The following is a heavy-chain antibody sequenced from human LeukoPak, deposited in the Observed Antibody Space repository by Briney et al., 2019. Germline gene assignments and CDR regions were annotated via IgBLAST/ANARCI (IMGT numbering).Heavy chain of an antibody. CDR1: GFTFSTHG. D-gene: IGHD5-18*01. J-gene: IGHJ4*02. CDR2: IWYDGSKE. Sequence: GGSLGLSCAASGFTFSTHGMHWVRQAPGKGLERVAIIWYDGSKEYYADSVKGRFTISRDNSKNTLYLQMNRLRAEDTAVYYCAKDQSTAMVDYWGQGTLVTVSS. CDR3: AKDQSTAMVDY. V-gene: IGHV3-33*06.